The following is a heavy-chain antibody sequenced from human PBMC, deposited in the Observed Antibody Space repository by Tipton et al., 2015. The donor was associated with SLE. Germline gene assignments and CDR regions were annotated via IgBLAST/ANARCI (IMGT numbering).Heavy chain of an antibody. CDR1: GYTFSGYY. CDR3: AKGSGGYGRYNWFDP. Sequence: QLVQSGPEVKKPGASVKVSCKASGYTFSGYYIHWVRQAPGQGLERKGWSHPNGVGTDYAQKFQGRVTMTRDTSINTAYMELRRLTSDDTARYFCAKGSGGYGRYNWFDPWGQGTLVTVSA. CDR2: SHPNGVGT. J-gene: IGHJ5*02. V-gene: IGHV1-2*02. D-gene: IGHD1-26*01.